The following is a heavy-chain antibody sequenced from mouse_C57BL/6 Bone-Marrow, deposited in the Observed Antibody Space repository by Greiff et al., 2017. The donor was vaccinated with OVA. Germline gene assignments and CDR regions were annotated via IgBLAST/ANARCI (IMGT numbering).Heavy chain of an antibody. CDR2: ISYDGSN. CDR3: ARALLPRRFAY. V-gene: IGHV3-6*01. Sequence: ESGPGLVKPSQSLSLTCSVTGYSITSGYYWNWIRKFPGNKLEWMGFISYDGSNNYNPSLKNRISITRDTSKNQLFLKLNSVTTEDTATYYCARALLPRRFAYWGPGTLVTVSA. D-gene: IGHD1-1*01. CDR1: GYSITSGYY. J-gene: IGHJ3*01.